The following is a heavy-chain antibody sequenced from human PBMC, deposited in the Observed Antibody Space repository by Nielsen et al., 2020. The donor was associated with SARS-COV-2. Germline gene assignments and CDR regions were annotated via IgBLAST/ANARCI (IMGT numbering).Heavy chain of an antibody. Sequence: GESLKISCAASGFTFSSYAMSWVRQAPGKGLEWVSAISGSGGSTYYADSAKGRFTISRDNSKNTLYLQMNSLRAEDTAVYYCAKDFCSSTSCPPWYYYYGMDVWGQGTTVTVSS. D-gene: IGHD2-2*01. CDR2: ISGSGGST. CDR3: AKDFCSSTSCPPWYYYYGMDV. V-gene: IGHV3-23*01. J-gene: IGHJ6*02. CDR1: GFTFSSYA.